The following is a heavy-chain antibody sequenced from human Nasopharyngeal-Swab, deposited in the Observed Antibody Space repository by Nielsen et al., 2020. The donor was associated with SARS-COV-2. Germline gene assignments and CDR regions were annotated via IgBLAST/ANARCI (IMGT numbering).Heavy chain of an antibody. Sequence: GESLKISCKGSGYSFTSYWIGWVRQLPWKGLEWMGIIYPGDSDTRYSPSFQGQVTISADKSISTAYLQWSSLKASDTAMYYCASLPNPYQGWFDPWGQGTLVTVSS. D-gene: IGHD2-2*01. CDR1: GYSFTSYW. J-gene: IGHJ5*02. V-gene: IGHV5-51*01. CDR3: ASLPNPYQGWFDP. CDR2: IYPGDSDT.